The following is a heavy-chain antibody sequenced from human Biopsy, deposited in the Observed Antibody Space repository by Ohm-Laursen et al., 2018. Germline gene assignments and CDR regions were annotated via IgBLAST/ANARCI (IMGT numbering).Heavy chain of an antibody. V-gene: IGHV3-74*03. CDR3: AKDLHNYGMDV. CDR1: GFTFISYW. Sequence: LSLTCAASGFTFISYWMNWVCQVPGKGLVWVATINKDGSTLQYVDSVRGRFTISRDNAKNTLHLQMNSLRADDTAIYYCAKDLHNYGMDVWGQGTTVTVSS. J-gene: IGHJ6*02. CDR2: INKDGSTL.